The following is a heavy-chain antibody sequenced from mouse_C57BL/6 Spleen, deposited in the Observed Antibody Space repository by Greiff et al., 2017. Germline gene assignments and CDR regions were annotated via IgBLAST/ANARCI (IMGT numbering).Heavy chain of an antibody. CDR3: ARSGDGDYAMDY. D-gene: IGHD3-1*01. CDR2: IDPSDSYT. J-gene: IGHJ4*01. CDR1: GYTFTSYW. V-gene: IGHV1-69*01. Sequence: QVQLQQPGAELVMPGASVKLSCKASGYTFTSYWMHWVKQRPGQGLEWIGEIDPSDSYTHYNQKFKGKSTLTVDKSSRTAYMQLSSLTSEDSAVYYCARSGDGDYAMDYGGQGTSVTVSS.